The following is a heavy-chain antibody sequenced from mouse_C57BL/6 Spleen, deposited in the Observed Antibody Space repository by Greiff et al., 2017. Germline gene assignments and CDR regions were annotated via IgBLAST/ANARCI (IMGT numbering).Heavy chain of an antibody. CDR3: ARCGTTVEDWFAY. V-gene: IGHV1-69*01. CDR1: GYTFTSYW. J-gene: IGHJ3*01. CDR2: IDPSDSYT. D-gene: IGHD1-1*01. Sequence: KESCKASGYTFTSYWMHWVKQRPGQGLEWIGEIDPSDSYTNYNQKFKGKSTLTVDKSSSTAYMQLSSLTSEDSAVYYCARCGTTVEDWFAYWGQGTLVTVSA.